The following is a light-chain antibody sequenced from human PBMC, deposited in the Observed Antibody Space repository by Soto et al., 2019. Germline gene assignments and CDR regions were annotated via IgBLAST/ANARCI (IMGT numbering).Light chain of an antibody. CDR3: SSYTSSSTLYF. J-gene: IGLJ1*01. CDR2: EVS. V-gene: IGLV2-14*01. CDR1: SSDVGGYNY. Sequence: QSVLTQPASVSGSPGQSITISCTGTSSDVGGYNYVSWYQQHPGKAPKLVIYEVSNRPSGVSNRFSGSKSGNTASLTISGLQAEDEADYYCSSYTSSSTLYFFGTGTKLTVL.